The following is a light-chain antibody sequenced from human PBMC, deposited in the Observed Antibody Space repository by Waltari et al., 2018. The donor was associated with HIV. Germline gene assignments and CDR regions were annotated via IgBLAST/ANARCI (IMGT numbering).Light chain of an antibody. CDR3: QHLKSYPIT. Sequence: DIHLTQSPSFLSASVGDGVTITCRASQDISSYLAWYQQKPGKAPKLLISAASTLESGVPSRFSGSGSGTEFTLTISSLQPEDFATYYCQHLKSYPITFGQGTRLEIK. CDR2: AAS. CDR1: QDISSY. V-gene: IGKV1-9*01. J-gene: IGKJ5*01.